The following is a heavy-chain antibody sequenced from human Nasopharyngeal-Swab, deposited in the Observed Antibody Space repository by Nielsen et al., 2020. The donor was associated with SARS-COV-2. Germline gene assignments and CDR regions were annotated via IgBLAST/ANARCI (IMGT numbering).Heavy chain of an antibody. J-gene: IGHJ4*02. CDR3: ARVLRSEPHFDY. V-gene: IGHV3-11*01. D-gene: IGHD5/OR15-5a*01. Sequence: RQAPGKGLEWVSYISSSGSTIYYADSVKGRFTISRDNAKNSLYLQMNSLRAEDTAVYYCARVLRSEPHFDYWGQGTLVTVSS. CDR2: ISSSGSTI.